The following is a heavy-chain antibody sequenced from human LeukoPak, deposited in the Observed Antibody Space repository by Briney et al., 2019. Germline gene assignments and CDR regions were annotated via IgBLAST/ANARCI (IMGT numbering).Heavy chain of an antibody. V-gene: IGHV3-53*01. CDR1: GFTVSSNY. CDR3: ARDRGSGWGFDY. CDR2: IYSGGST. J-gene: IGHJ4*02. Sequence: GGSLRHSCAASGFTVSSNYMSWVRQAPGKGLEWASVIYSGGSTYYADSVKGRFTISRDNSKNTVYLQMNSLRAEDTAVYYCARDRGSGWGFDYGGRGILVTVS. D-gene: IGHD6-19*01.